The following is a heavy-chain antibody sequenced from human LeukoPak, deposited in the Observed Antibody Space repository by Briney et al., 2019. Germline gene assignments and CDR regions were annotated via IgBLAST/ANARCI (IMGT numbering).Heavy chain of an antibody. Sequence: GGSLRLSCAASGCTFSIYEMNWVRQAPGKGLEWLSYISGSGSTIYYADSVRGRFTISRDNAKNSLYLQMNGLRAEDTAVYYCANVRYWGQGTLVTVSS. J-gene: IGHJ4*02. V-gene: IGHV3-48*03. CDR2: ISGSGSTI. CDR3: ANVRY. CDR1: GCTFSIYE.